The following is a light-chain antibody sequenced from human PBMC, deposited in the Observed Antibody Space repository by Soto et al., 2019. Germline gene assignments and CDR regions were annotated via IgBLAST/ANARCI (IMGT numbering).Light chain of an antibody. Sequence: DIQMTQSPSSLSASVGDRLTITCRASQSIRTYLNWYQQKPGKAPKVLISATSNLQSGVPSRFSGSGSGTDFTLTISSLQPEDFGTNYCQQSYSTPRTFGQGTKVEIK. J-gene: IGKJ1*01. CDR1: QSIRTY. V-gene: IGKV1-39*01. CDR2: ATS. CDR3: QQSYSTPRT.